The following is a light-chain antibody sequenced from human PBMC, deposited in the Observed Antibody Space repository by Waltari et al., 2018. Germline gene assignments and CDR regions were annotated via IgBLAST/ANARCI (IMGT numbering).Light chain of an antibody. CDR1: QSISKY. V-gene: IGKV3-20*01. CDR3: QKYGSLPAT. CDR2: DAS. J-gene: IGKJ1*01. Sequence: EIMLTQSPGTLSLSPGERATLSCRASQSISKYLAWYQQKPGQAPILLIYDASSRATGIPDRFSGSGSGTDFSLTISRLEPEDFAVYYCQKYGSLPATFGQGTKVEIK.